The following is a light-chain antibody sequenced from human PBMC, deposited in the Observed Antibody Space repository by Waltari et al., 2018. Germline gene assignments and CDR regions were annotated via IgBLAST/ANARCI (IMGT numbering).Light chain of an antibody. CDR1: QSFSLW. V-gene: IGKV1-5*03. J-gene: IGKJ4*01. CDR3: QQYDSFPLT. Sequence: DIQMTQSPSTLSASVGDRVTITCRASQSFSLWLAWYQQKSGKAPKLLIYKASSLESGVPSRCTGSGSGTEGTLTISSLQHDDFATYFCQQYDSFPLTFGGGTKVEIK. CDR2: KAS.